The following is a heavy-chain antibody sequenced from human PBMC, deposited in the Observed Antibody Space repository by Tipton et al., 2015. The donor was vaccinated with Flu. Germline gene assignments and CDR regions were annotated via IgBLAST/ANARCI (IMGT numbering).Heavy chain of an antibody. CDR3: ARQVASATDWFDP. J-gene: IGHJ5*02. CDR1: GFTVISTY. V-gene: IGHV3-53*01. Sequence: SLRLSCAASGFTVISTYMSWVRQAPGKGLEWVSVIYTGVSGSTYYADSVKGRFTISRDNSKSTLYLQMNSLRVEDTAVYYCARQVASATDWFDPWGQGTLVTVSS. D-gene: IGHD2-15*01. CDR2: IYTGVSGST.